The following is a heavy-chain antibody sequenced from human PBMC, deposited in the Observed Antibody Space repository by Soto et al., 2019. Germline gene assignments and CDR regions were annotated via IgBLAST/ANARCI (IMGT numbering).Heavy chain of an antibody. D-gene: IGHD6-13*01. CDR3: ARSSRQQLDR. Sequence: QVQLQESGPGLVKPSETLSLTCIVSGGSISGYYWSWIRQPAGKGLEWIGRIYTSDSTNYNPSLKSRVTLSADTSKNQFSLKLRSVTAADTAVYFCARSSRQQLDRWGQGTLVTVSS. CDR2: IYTSDST. CDR1: GGSISGYY. J-gene: IGHJ5*02. V-gene: IGHV4-4*07.